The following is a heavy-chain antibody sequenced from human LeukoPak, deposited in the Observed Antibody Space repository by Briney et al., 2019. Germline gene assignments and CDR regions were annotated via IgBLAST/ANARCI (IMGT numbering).Heavy chain of an antibody. J-gene: IGHJ4*02. V-gene: IGHV3-21*01. D-gene: IGHD6-13*01. CDR3: ARAYDSSWHNFDY. CDR2: ITATSLHI. Sequence: PGGSLRLSCAASGVTFSGYSMNWVRQAPGKGLEWVSAITATSLHIYYADSVKGRFTISRDISKNTLYLEMDSLRYEDTAVYYCARAYDSSWHNFDYWGQGSLVTVSS. CDR1: GVTFSGYS.